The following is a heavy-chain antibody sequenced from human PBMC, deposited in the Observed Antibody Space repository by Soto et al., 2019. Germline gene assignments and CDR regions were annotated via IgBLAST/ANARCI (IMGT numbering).Heavy chain of an antibody. CDR2: IFNSGSA. J-gene: IGHJ4*02. CDR1: GVVTFSGSYY. Sequence: SDPLSLTCSVSGVVTFSGSYYWSCIRHRPGKGLECLGYIFNSGSAYYNPSLRSRVTISIDTSKDEFSLTLSSVTAADTAVYFCARGYSGYDYTFDYWGQGISVTVAS. CDR3: ARGYSGYDYTFDY. D-gene: IGHD5-12*01. V-gene: IGHV4-31*03.